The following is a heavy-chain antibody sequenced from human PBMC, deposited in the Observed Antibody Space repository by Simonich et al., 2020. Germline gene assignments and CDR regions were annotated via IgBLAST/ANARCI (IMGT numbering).Heavy chain of an antibody. D-gene: IGHD3-9*01. CDR3: ARCGLVNYDILTGYHNWFDP. J-gene: IGHJ5*02. CDR2: INHSGNT. Sequence: QVQLQQWGAGLLKPSETLSLTCAVYGGSFSGYYWRGIPQPPGKGRGGIGEINHSGNTNYNPALKSRVTISVDTSKNQFSLKRSSVTAADTAVYYCARCGLVNYDILTGYHNWFDPWGQGTLVTVSS. CDR1: GGSFSGYY. V-gene: IGHV4-34*01.